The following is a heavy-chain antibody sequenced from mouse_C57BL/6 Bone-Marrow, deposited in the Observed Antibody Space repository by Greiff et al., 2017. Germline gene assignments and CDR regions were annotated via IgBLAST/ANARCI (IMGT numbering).Heavy chain of an antibody. Sequence: EVQLVESGGGLVKPGGSLKLSCAASGFTFSDYGMHWVRQAPEKGLEWVAYISSGSSTIYYAATVKGRFTISRDNAKNTLFLQMTSLRSEDTAMYYCARGYSSYVGGAMDYWGQGTSVTVSS. V-gene: IGHV5-17*01. CDR3: ARGYSSYVGGAMDY. J-gene: IGHJ4*01. D-gene: IGHD2-5*01. CDR2: ISSGSSTI. CDR1: GFTFSDYG.